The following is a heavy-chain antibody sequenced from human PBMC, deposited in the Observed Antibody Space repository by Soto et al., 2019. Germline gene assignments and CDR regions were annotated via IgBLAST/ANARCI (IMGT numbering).Heavy chain of an antibody. CDR1: GFAFSNYA. CDR3: AKAGVTPATDFDY. V-gene: IGHV3-23*01. CDR2: VSGRGTES. Sequence: EMQLLESGGGLVQPGGSLRLYCAASGFAFSNYAMSWVRQAPGKGLEWVSAVSGRGTESFYADSVKGRFTISTDNSNNTLYLHMGNLRAEDTAVFYCAKAGVTPATDFDYWVQGILVTVSS. J-gene: IGHJ4*02. D-gene: IGHD1-26*01.